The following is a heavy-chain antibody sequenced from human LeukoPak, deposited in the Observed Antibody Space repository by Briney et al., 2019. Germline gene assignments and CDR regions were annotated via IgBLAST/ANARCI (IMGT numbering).Heavy chain of an antibody. Sequence: PGRSLRLSCAASGFTFDDYAMHWVRQAPGKGLEWVSGISWNSGSIGYADSVKGRFTISRDNAKNSLYLQMNSLRAEDTALYHCARGYSYGSYYYGMDVWGQGTTVTVSS. D-gene: IGHD5-18*01. V-gene: IGHV3-9*01. CDR2: ISWNSGSI. J-gene: IGHJ6*02. CDR3: ARGYSYGSYYYGMDV. CDR1: GFTFDDYA.